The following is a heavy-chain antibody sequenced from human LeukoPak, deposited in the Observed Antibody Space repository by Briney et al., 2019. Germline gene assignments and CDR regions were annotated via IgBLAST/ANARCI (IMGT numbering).Heavy chain of an antibody. CDR3: ARDFYDSSGYTGAFEI. Sequence: PGASLRLSCAASGFTFSSYAMSWVRQAPGKGLEWVSTIRGSGGSTYYADSVKGRFTISRDNSKNTLYLQMNSLRAEDTAVYCCARDFYDSSGYTGAFEIWGQGTMVTVSS. V-gene: IGHV3-23*01. D-gene: IGHD3-22*01. J-gene: IGHJ3*02. CDR2: IRGSGGST. CDR1: GFTFSSYA.